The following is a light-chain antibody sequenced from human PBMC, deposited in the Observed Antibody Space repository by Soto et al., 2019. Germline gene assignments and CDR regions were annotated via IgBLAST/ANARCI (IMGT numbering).Light chain of an antibody. Sequence: QCVLTQPPSVSGAPRQSVTISCSGSSSNIGNNAVNWYQQLPGKAPKLLIYYDDLLPSGVSDRFSGSKSGTSASLAISGLQSEDEADYYCAAWDDSLNGYVFGTGTKVTVL. CDR3: AAWDDSLNGYV. CDR1: SSNIGNNA. V-gene: IGLV1-36*01. CDR2: YDD. J-gene: IGLJ1*01.